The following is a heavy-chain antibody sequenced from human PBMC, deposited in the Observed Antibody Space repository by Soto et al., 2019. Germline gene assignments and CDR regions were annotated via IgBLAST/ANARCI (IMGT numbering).Heavy chain of an antibody. J-gene: IGHJ4*02. CDR1: GFTFSNYW. D-gene: IGHD3-10*01. V-gene: IGHV3-74*01. Sequence: EVQLVESGGGLVQPGGSLRLSCGASGFTFSNYWMHWVRQAPGEGLVWVSRINGDGSFTRFADSVKGRFTISRDNAKNTVHLQMNSLRVEETAVYYCARVGGGSGNFDYWGQGTLVTVSS. CDR3: ARVGGGSGNFDY. CDR2: INGDGSFT.